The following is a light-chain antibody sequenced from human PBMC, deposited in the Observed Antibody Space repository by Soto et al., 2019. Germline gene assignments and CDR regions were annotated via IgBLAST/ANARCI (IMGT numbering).Light chain of an antibody. J-gene: IGKJ1*01. CDR1: HTISSSY. CDR3: QQYNDWPRT. Sequence: EIVLTQSPGTLSLSPGERATLSCRASHTISSSYLAWYQQKPGQAPRLLMYGISRRATGIPARFSGSGSGTEFTLTISSLQSEDFAVYYCQQYNDWPRTFGQGTKVDIK. V-gene: IGKV3-15*01. CDR2: GIS.